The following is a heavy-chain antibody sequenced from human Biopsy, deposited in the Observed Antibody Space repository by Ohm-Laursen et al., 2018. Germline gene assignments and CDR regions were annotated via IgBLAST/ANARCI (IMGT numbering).Heavy chain of an antibody. CDR1: GFSVSSYD. CDR2: ISETSSHI. J-gene: IGHJ6*02. D-gene: IGHD6-6*01. Sequence: SLRLSCAASGFSVSSYDMNWVRQAPGKGLEWISYISETSSHIYDADSVRGRFTVARDFAKNSLYLQLNSLRVEDTAVYYCARDSSRRAREGGMDVWGQGTTVTVSS. V-gene: IGHV3-21*01. CDR3: ARDSSRRAREGGMDV.